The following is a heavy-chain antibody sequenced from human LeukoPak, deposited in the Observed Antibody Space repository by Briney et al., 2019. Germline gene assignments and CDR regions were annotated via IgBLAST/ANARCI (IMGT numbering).Heavy chain of an antibody. CDR1: GGTFSSYT. CDR3: ASSNYGNYYYYYMDV. V-gene: IGHV1-69*02. CDR2: IIPILGIA. D-gene: IGHD4-17*01. J-gene: IGHJ6*03. Sequence: SVKVSCKASGGTFSSYTISWVRQAPGQGLEWMGRIIPILGIANYAQKFQGRVTITADKSTSAAYMELGSLRSEDTAVYYCASSNYGNYYYYYMDVWGKGTTVTVSS.